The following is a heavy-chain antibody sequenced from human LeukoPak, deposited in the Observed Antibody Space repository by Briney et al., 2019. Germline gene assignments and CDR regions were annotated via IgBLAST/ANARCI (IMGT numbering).Heavy chain of an antibody. J-gene: IGHJ4*02. CDR2: IYSGGST. CDR3: AKDLLYGDYVFDY. V-gene: IGHV3-53*05. D-gene: IGHD4-17*01. CDR1: GFTFSSNY. Sequence: PGGSLRLSCAASGFTFSSNYMSWVRQAPGKGLEWVPVIYSGGSTYSADSVRGRFTISRDNSKNTLYLQMNSLRAEDTAVYYCAKDLLYGDYVFDYWGQGTLVTVSS.